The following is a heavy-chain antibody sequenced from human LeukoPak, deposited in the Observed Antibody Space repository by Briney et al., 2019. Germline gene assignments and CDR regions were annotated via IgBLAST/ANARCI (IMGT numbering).Heavy chain of an antibody. CDR3: ARRGIAVAAHPDY. D-gene: IGHD6-19*01. CDR1: GYSFTSYW. Sequence: GESLKISCKGSGYSFTSYWIGWVRQMPGKSLEWMGIIYPGDSGTRYSPSFQGQVTISADKSISTAYLQWSSLKASDTAMYYCARRGIAVAAHPDYWGQGTLVTVSS. CDR2: IYPGDSGT. V-gene: IGHV5-51*01. J-gene: IGHJ4*02.